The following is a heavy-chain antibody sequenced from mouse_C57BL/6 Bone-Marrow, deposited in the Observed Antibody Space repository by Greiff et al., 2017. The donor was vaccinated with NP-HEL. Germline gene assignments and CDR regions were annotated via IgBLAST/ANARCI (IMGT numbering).Heavy chain of an antibody. CDR3: ARRSRRGWFAY. CDR2: ISSGGSYT. Sequence: EVKLVESGGDLVKPGGSLKLSCAASGFTFSSYGMSWVRQTPDKRLEWVATISSGGSYTYYPDSVKGRFTISRDNAKNTLYLQMSSLKSEDTAMYYCARRSRRGWFAYWGQGTLVTVSA. V-gene: IGHV5-6*01. J-gene: IGHJ3*01. CDR1: GFTFSSYG.